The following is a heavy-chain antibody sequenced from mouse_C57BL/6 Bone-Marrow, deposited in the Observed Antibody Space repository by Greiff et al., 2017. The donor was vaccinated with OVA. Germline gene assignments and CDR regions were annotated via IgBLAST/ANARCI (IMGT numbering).Heavy chain of an antibody. D-gene: IGHD2-1*01. CDR1: GYTFTSYW. CDR2: IHPSDGDT. CDR3: AIVGNPFAY. V-gene: IGHV1-74*01. J-gene: IGHJ3*01. Sequence: QVQLQQPGAELVKPGASVKVSCKASGYTFTSYWMHWVKQRPGQGLEWIGRIHPSDGDTNCNQKFKGKATLTVDKSSSTAYMQLSSLTSEDSAVYYCAIVGNPFAYWGQGTLVTVSA.